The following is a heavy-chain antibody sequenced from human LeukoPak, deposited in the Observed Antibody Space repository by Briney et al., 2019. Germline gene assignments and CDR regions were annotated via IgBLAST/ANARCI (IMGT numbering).Heavy chain of an antibody. J-gene: IGHJ4*02. CDR2: IKEDGSEK. D-gene: IGHD1-14*01. Sequence: GGSLRLSCAASGFTFSSHWMSWVRQAPGKGLEWVANIKEDGSEKYYVDSVKGRFTISRDNAKNSLYLQMNSLRAEDTAVYYCARNRLTIDYWGQRTLVTVSS. CDR3: ARNRLTIDY. CDR1: GFTFSSHW. V-gene: IGHV3-7*01.